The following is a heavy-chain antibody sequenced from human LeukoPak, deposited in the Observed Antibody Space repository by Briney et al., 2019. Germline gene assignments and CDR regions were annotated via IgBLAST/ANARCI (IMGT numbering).Heavy chain of an antibody. J-gene: IGHJ4*02. D-gene: IGHD7-27*01. CDR3: AIDPNWGTHS. V-gene: IGHV3-23*01. CDR2: ITGSGGNT. Sequence: GGSLRLSCAASGFIFSSYSMSWVRQAPGEGLEWVSVITGSGGNTYYADSVKGRFTISKDNSKNALYLQMNSLRVEDTAVYYCAIDPNWGTHSWGQGVLVTVSS. CDR1: GFIFSSYS.